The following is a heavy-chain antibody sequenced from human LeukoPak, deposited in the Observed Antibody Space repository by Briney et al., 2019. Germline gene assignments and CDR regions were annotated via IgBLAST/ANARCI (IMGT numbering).Heavy chain of an antibody. CDR2: ISGSGGST. Sequence: PGGSLRLFRAASGFTFSSYTMSWVRQAPGKGLEWVSAISGSGGSTYYADSVKGRITISRDNSKNTLYLQMNSLRAEDTAVYYCAKDRTAYNAIDYWGQGTLVTVSS. V-gene: IGHV3-23*01. CDR1: GFTFSSYT. D-gene: IGHD1-1*01. CDR3: AKDRTAYNAIDY. J-gene: IGHJ4*02.